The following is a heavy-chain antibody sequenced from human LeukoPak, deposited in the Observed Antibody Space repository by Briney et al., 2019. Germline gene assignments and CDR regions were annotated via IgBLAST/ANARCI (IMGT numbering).Heavy chain of an antibody. V-gene: IGHV1-69*05. J-gene: IGHJ5*02. D-gene: IGHD3-16*01. CDR2: IIPIFGTA. CDR3: ARIKDNGFGP. Sequence: EASVKVSCKASGGTFSSYAISWVRQAPGQGLEWMGRIIPIFGTANYAQKFQGRVTITTDESTSTAYMELSSLRSEDTAVYYGARIKDNGFGPWGQGTLVTVSS. CDR1: GGTFSSYA.